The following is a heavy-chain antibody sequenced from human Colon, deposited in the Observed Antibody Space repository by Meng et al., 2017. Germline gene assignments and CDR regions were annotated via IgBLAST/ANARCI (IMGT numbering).Heavy chain of an antibody. CDR2: INSAGST. D-gene: IGHD4-17*01. CDR1: GFTFSSHW. V-gene: IGHV3-23*01. Sequence: GESLKISCAASGFTFSSHWMTWVRQAPGKGLEWVSGINSAGSTFYADSVRGRFTISRDNSKNTLYLQMNSLRVEDTAVYYCAKAGTPATMYFDSWGQGSLVTVSS. CDR3: AKAGTPATMYFDS. J-gene: IGHJ4*02.